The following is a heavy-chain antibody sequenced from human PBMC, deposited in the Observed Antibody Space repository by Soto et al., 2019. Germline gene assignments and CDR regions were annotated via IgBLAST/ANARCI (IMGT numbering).Heavy chain of an antibody. Sequence: GGSRRLSCAASGFTFSSYGMHWVRQAPGRGLEWVAVISYDGSNKYYADSVKGRFTISRDNSKTTQYLQMNSLRAEDTAVYYCAKAGAAAGYLYYYYYGMDVWGQGTTVTVSS. J-gene: IGHJ6*02. D-gene: IGHD6-13*01. CDR2: ISYDGSNK. CDR3: AKAGAAAGYLYYYYYGMDV. CDR1: GFTFSSYG. V-gene: IGHV3-30*18.